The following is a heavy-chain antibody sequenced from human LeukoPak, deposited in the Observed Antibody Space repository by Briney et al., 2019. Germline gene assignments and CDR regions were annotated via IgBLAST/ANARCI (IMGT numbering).Heavy chain of an antibody. CDR2: ISSSSSYI. D-gene: IGHD3-22*01. CDR3: AREDVVTFDRSFDY. Sequence: GGSLRLSCAASGLTFSSYSMNWVRQAPGKGLEWVSSISSSSSYIYYADSVKGRFTISRDNAKNSLYLQMNSLRAEDTAVYYCAREDVVTFDRSFDYWGQGTLVTVSS. J-gene: IGHJ4*02. V-gene: IGHV3-21*01. CDR1: GLTFSSYS.